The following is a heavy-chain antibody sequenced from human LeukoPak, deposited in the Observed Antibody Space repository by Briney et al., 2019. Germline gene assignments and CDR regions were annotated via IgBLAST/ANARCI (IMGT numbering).Heavy chain of an antibody. J-gene: IGHJ4*02. CDR2: ISSSGSTI. D-gene: IGHD4-17*01. V-gene: IGHV3-48*03. CDR1: GFTFSSYE. Sequence: PGGSLRLSCAASGFTFSSYEMNWVRQAPGKGLEWVSYISSSGSTIYYADSVKGRFTISRDNAKNTLYLQMNSLRAKDTAVYYCASGWETVTTGAKGNYWGQGTLVTVSS. CDR3: ASGWETVTTGAKGNY.